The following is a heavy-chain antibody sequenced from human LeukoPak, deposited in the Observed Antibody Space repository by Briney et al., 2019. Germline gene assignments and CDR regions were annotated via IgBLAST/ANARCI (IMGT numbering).Heavy chain of an antibody. CDR2: ISSSGSTI. CDR1: GFTFSDYY. J-gene: IGHJ4*02. CDR3: ATTLGLWFGDPVGYFDY. V-gene: IGHV3-11*01. D-gene: IGHD3-10*01. Sequence: GGSLRLSCAASGFTFSDYYMSWIRQAPGKELEWVSCISSSGSTIYYADSVKGRFTISRDNAKNSLYLQMNSLRAGDTAVYYCATTLGLWFGDPVGYFDYWGQGTLVTVSS.